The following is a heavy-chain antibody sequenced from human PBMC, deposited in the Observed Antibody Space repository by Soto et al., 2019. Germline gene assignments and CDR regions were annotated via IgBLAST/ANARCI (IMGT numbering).Heavy chain of an antibody. J-gene: IGHJ3*02. V-gene: IGHV4-34*01. D-gene: IGHD3-22*01. CDR1: SVSLGDHY. CDR3: ARDLPNTYYYDSSGYYHGAFDI. CDR2: VHPSGST. Sequence: NPSETLSLTCAVFSVSLGDHYWAWIRQSPDKGLEWIGEVHPSGSTDYNPSLKSRLTLSLDTSKNQFSLKVASVTAADTAVYYCARDLPNTYYYDSSGYYHGAFDIWGQGTMGIVSS.